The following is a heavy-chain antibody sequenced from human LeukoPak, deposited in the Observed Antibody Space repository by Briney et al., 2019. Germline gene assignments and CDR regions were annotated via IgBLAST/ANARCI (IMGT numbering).Heavy chain of an antibody. Sequence: PGRSLRLSCAASGFTFSSYGMHWVRQAPGKGLEWVAVISYDGSNKYYADSVKGRFTISRDNSKNTLYLQMNSLRAEGTAVYYCAKVGLVYYGSGSATYFDYWGQGTLVTVSS. CDR2: ISYDGSNK. V-gene: IGHV3-30*18. D-gene: IGHD3-10*01. J-gene: IGHJ4*02. CDR3: AKVGLVYYGSGSATYFDY. CDR1: GFTFSSYG.